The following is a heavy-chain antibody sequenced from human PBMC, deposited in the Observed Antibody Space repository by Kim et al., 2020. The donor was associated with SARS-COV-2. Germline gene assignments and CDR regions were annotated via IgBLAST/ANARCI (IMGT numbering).Heavy chain of an antibody. V-gene: IGHV3-64D*06. J-gene: IGHJ6*02. CDR1: GFTFSSYA. D-gene: IGHD3-10*01. CDR3: VKDFRYGSGSLFPYGMDV. Sequence: GGSLRLSCSASGFTFSSYAMHWVRQAPGKGLEYVSAISSNGGSTYYADSVKGRFTISRDNSKNTLYLQMSSLRAEDTAVYYCVKDFRYGSGSLFPYGMDVWGQGTTVTVSS. CDR2: ISSNGGST.